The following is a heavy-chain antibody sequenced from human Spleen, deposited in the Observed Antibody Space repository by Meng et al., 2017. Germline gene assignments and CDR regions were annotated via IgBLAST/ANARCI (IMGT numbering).Heavy chain of an antibody. J-gene: IGHJ4*02. CDR3: ARERSRNDVGYFDY. Sequence: SETLSLTCTVSGGSISSYYWSWIRQPPGKGLEWIGYIYYSGSTNYNPSLKSRVTISVDTSKNQFSLKLSSVTAADTAVYYCARERSRNDVGYFDYWGRGILVTVSS. D-gene: IGHD1-1*01. CDR2: IYYSGST. CDR1: GGSISSYY. V-gene: IGHV4-59*01.